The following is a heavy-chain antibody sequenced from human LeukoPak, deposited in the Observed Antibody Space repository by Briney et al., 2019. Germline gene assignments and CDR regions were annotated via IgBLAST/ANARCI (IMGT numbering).Heavy chain of an antibody. CDR3: TKEGDYGDYRGTYDH. D-gene: IGHD4-17*01. J-gene: IGHJ4*02. CDR1: GFTFSDYY. V-gene: IGHV3-11*04. CDR2: ISNSGSSP. Sequence: GGSLRLSCTASGFTFSDYYMSWIRQAPGKGLEWVSYISNSGSSPDYADSVKGRFTISRDNARNSVYLQMNNLQAGDTAVYYCTKEGDYGDYRGTYDHWGQGILVTVSS.